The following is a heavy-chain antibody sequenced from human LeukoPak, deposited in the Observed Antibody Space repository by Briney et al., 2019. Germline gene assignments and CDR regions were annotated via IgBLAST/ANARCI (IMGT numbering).Heavy chain of an antibody. CDR3: ARAGVITIFGVVSKTYNWFDP. CDR1: GGSISSYY. J-gene: IGHJ5*02. Sequence: KASETLSLTCTVSGGSISSYYWSWIRQPPGKGLEWIGYIYYSGSTNYNPSLKSRVTISVDTSKNQCSLKLSSVTAADTAVYYCARAGVITIFGVVSKTYNWFDPWGQGTLVTVSS. D-gene: IGHD3-3*01. V-gene: IGHV4-59*01. CDR2: IYYSGST.